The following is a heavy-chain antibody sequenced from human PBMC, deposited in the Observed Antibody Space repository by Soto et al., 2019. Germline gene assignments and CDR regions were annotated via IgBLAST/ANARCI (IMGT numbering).Heavy chain of an antibody. Sequence: GGSLRLSCAASGFTFSSYDMHWVRQAPGKGLEYISAISSNGGITYFASSVKGRFTISRDNSKNTLYLQMGGLRAEDMAVYYCVRDPSFDYWGQGTLVTVSS. V-gene: IGHV3-64*01. CDR2: ISSNGGIT. J-gene: IGHJ4*02. CDR1: GFTFSSYD. CDR3: VRDPSFDY.